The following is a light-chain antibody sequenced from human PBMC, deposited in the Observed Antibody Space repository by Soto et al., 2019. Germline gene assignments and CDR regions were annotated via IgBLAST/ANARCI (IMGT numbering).Light chain of an antibody. V-gene: IGKV1-33*01. Sequence: DIQMTQSPSSLSASVGDRVTITCQASQDINNYLNWYQQKPGKAPKLLIYDASNLETGVPSSFSGSGSGTDFTFTISILQPEDIATYYCQHYDSLVTFGQGTKLEI. CDR1: QDINNY. CDR2: DAS. CDR3: QHYDSLVT. J-gene: IGKJ2*01.